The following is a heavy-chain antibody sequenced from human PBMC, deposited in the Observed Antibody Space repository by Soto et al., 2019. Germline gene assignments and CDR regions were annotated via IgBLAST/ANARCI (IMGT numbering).Heavy chain of an antibody. CDR3: ATHLDSSKSIDY. CDR2: IIPTFGTA. D-gene: IGHD2-21*01. J-gene: IGHJ4*02. V-gene: IGHV1-69*13. CDR1: GGTFSSYA. Sequence: SVKVSCKASGGTFSSYAISWVRQAPGQGLEWMGGIIPTFGTANYAQKFQGRVTITADESTSTAYMELSSLRSEDTAVYYCATHLDSSKSIDYWGQGTLVTVSS.